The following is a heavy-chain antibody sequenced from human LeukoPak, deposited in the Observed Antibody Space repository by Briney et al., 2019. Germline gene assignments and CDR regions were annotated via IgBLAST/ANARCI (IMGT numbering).Heavy chain of an antibody. J-gene: IGHJ4*02. CDR1: GFTFSDYY. V-gene: IGHV3-11*04. CDR3: ARVQDHPNYDFWSGYSFYFDY. D-gene: IGHD3-3*01. CDR2: ISDSGTSGAIT. Sequence: PGGSLRLSCAASGFTFSDYYMSWIRQAPGQGLEWISYISDSGTSGAITYYADSVKGRFTISRDNAKNSLFLQMNSLRVEDTAVYYCARVQDHPNYDFWSGYSFYFDYWGQGTLVTVSS.